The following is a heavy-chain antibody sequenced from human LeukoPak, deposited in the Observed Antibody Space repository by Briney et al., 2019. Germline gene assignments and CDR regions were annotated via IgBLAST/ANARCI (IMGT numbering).Heavy chain of an antibody. D-gene: IGHD6-19*01. CDR1: GFTFTSYG. CDR3: AKGDGSGWYYFDY. Sequence: PGGSLRCSCAASGFTFTSYGMHWVRQAPGNGLEWLAYIRYDGNNNYYADSVRGRLTISRDNSQHTLRLQMNSLRPEDTGVYYCAKGDGSGWYYFDYWGQGTLVTVS. V-gene: IGHV3-30*02. CDR2: IRYDGNNN. J-gene: IGHJ4*02.